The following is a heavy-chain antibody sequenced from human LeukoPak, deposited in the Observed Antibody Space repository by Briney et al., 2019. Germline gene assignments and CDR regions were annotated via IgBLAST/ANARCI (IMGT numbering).Heavy chain of an antibody. Sequence: SVKVSCKASGYTFTSYDINWVRQAPGQGLEWMGGIIPIFGTANYAQKFQGRVTITADKSTSTAYMELSSLRSEDTAVYYCAREIDGYSYGLSDAFDIWGQGTMVTVSS. V-gene: IGHV1-69*06. CDR3: AREIDGYSYGLSDAFDI. CDR1: GYTFTSYD. CDR2: IIPIFGTA. D-gene: IGHD5-18*01. J-gene: IGHJ3*02.